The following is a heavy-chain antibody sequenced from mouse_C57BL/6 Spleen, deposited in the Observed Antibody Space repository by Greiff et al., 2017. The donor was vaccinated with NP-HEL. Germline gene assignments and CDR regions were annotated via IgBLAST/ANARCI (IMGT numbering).Heavy chain of an antibody. Sequence: VQLQQPGAELVRPGSSVKLSCKASGYTFTSSWMHWVKQRPIQGLEWIGNIDPSDSETHYNQKFKDKATLTVDKSSSTAYLQLSSLTSEDSAVDYCARTGPAQATWLAYWGQGTLVTVSA. CDR1: GYTFTSSW. CDR2: IDPSDSET. CDR3: ARTGPAQATWLAY. V-gene: IGHV1-52*01. J-gene: IGHJ3*01. D-gene: IGHD3-2*02.